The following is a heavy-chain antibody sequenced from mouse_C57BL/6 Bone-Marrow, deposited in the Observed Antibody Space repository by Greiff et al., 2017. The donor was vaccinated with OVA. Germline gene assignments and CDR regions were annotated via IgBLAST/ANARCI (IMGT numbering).Heavy chain of an antibody. D-gene: IGHD1-1*01. J-gene: IGHJ4*01. CDR2: IDPEDGET. CDR3: AYTVAARGDY. V-gene: IGHV14-2*01. Sequence: VQLQQSGAELVKPGASVKLSCTASGFNIKDYYMHWVKQRTEQGLEWIGRIDPEDGETKYAPKFPGKATITADTSSNTAYLQLSSLTSEDTAVYYCAYTVAARGDYWGQGTSVTVSS. CDR1: GFNIKDYY.